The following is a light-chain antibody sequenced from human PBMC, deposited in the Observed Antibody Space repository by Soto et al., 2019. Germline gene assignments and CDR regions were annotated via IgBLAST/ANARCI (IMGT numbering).Light chain of an antibody. J-gene: IGKJ1*01. CDR1: QDISNW. V-gene: IGKV1-5*01. CDR2: HAS. CDR3: QQYNTYPT. Sequence: DIQMTQSPSTLSASIGDSVTIACRASQDISNWLAWYQQKPGKAPKLLIFHASSLESGVPSRFSGSWSGTEFSLTISSLQSDDFATYYCQQYNTYPTFGQGTKVVIK.